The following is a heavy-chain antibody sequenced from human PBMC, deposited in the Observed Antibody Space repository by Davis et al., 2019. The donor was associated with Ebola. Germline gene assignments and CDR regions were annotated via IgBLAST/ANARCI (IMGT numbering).Heavy chain of an antibody. CDR1: GYTFTNYG. J-gene: IGHJ6*02. V-gene: IGHV1-18*04. CDR3: AREYYYDSSGYYPSYYYYGMDV. CDR2: INPHNGNT. Sequence: ASVKVSCKASGYTFTNYGITWVRQAPGQGLEWMGWINPHNGNTNYAQNVQGRVIMTSDTATTTAYMEVGSLRSDDTAVYYCAREYYYDSSGYYPSYYYYGMDVWGQGTTVTVSS. D-gene: IGHD3-22*01.